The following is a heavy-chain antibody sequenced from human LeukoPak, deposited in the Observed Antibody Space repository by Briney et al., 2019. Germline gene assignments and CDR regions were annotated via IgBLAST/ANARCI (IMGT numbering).Heavy chain of an antibody. J-gene: IGHJ2*01. CDR2: ISRSSSYI. V-gene: IGHV3-21*01. D-gene: IGHD3-10*01. CDR1: GFTFSSYS. Sequence: GGSLRLSCAASGFTFSSYSMNWVRQAPGKGLEWVSSISRSSSYIYYADSVKGRFTISRDNAKKSLYLQMNSLRAEDTAVYYCARENYYDSGSYSYWYFDLWGRGTLVTVSS. CDR3: ARENYYDSGSYSYWYFDL.